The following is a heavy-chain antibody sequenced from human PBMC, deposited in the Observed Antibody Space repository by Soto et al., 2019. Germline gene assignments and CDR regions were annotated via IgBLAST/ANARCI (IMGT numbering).Heavy chain of an antibody. J-gene: IGHJ3*02. CDR3: ARNPELRYSSGWYFPGAFDI. D-gene: IGHD6-19*01. CDR1: SGSISSSNW. V-gene: IGHV4-4*02. CDR2: IYHSGST. Sequence: QVQLQASGPGLVKPSGTLSLTCAVSSGSISSSNWWSWVRHPPGKGLEWIGAIYHSGSTNYNPSLKGRVTISVDNYKNQFSLKLSSVTAADTAAYYCARNPELRYSSGWYFPGAFDIWGQGTMVAVSS.